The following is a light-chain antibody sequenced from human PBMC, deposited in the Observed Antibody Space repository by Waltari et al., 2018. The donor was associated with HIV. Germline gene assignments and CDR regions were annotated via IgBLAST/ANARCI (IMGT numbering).Light chain of an antibody. CDR3: SSYAGSNIWV. CDR1: HRNVGSLHF. J-gene: IGLJ3*02. V-gene: IGLV2-23*02. CDR2: EVT. Sequence: QSALTQPASVSGSPGQSITLSCTGTHRNVGSLHFVSWYQQHPGKAPRLMIYEVTKRPSGISNRFSGSKSGNTASLTISGLQAEDEAYYYCSSYAGSNIWVFGGGTKLTVL.